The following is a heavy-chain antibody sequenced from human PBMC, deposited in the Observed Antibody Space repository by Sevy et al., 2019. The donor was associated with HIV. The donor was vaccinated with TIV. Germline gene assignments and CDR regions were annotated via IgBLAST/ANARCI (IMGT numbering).Heavy chain of an antibody. CDR3: ARGGSSWPGAFDY. Sequence: GGSLRLSCAASGFSFTDCGLHWVRQAPGKGLEWVAVIWYDGSYEFYADSVKGRFTISRDNSKNTLYLQMNSLRGEDTAVYYCARGGSSWPGAFDYWGQGTLVTVSS. CDR2: IWYDGSYE. V-gene: IGHV3-33*01. D-gene: IGHD6-13*01. J-gene: IGHJ4*02. CDR1: GFSFTDCG.